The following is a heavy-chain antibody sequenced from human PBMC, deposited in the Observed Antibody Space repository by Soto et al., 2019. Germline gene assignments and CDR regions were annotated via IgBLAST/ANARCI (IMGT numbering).Heavy chain of an antibody. D-gene: IGHD1-20*01. CDR3: ARAEITRDTFDY. CDR1: GGTFSSYA. Sequence: QVQLVQSGAAVKKPGSSVKVSCKASGGTFSSYAISWLRQAPGQGLEWMGGIIPIFGTATYAQKFQGRVTITADESTSTAYMELSSLRSEDTAVYYCARAEITRDTFDYWGQGTLVTVSS. V-gene: IGHV1-69*12. CDR2: IIPIFGTA. J-gene: IGHJ4*02.